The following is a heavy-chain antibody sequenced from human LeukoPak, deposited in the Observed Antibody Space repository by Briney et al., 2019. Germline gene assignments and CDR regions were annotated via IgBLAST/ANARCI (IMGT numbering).Heavy chain of an antibody. D-gene: IGHD1-26*01. CDR2: VHLSGAT. CDR1: GGSITTTNW. CDR3: TRESGAFSPFGF. J-gene: IGHJ4*02. Sequence: PSGTLSLTCAVSGGSITTTNWWSWVRQPPGKGLEWIGEVHLSGATNYNPSLESRVSMSIDKSKNHLSLEVTSVTAADMAIYYCTRESGAFSPFGFWGQGTLLTVSS. V-gene: IGHV4-4*02.